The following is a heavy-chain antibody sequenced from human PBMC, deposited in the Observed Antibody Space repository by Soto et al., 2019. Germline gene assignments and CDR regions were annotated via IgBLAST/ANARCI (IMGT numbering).Heavy chain of an antibody. CDR1: GFTFSSYG. CDR2: ISYDGSNK. Sequence: PGGSLRLSCAASGFTFSSYGMHWVRQAPGKGLEWVAVISYDGSNKYYADSVKGRFTISRDNSKNTLYLQMNSLRAEDTAVYYCAKDPGWAAAGRPKVQYYYYYGMDVWGQGTTVTVSS. J-gene: IGHJ6*02. D-gene: IGHD6-13*01. V-gene: IGHV3-30*18. CDR3: AKDPGWAAAGRPKVQYYYYYGMDV.